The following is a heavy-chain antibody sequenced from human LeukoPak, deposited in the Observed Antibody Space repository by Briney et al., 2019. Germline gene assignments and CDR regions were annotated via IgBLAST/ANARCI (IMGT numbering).Heavy chain of an antibody. V-gene: IGHV4-39*01. Sequence: PSETLSLTCTVSGGSISSSSYYWGWIRQPPGKGLEWIGRIHSNGNTYYNPSLESRVTISVDTSKNQFSLKLSSVTAADSAVYYCARRHHDFWRPFDSWGQGTLVTVSS. D-gene: IGHD3-3*01. CDR3: ARRHHDFWRPFDS. CDR1: GGSISSSSYY. J-gene: IGHJ4*02. CDR2: IHSNGNT.